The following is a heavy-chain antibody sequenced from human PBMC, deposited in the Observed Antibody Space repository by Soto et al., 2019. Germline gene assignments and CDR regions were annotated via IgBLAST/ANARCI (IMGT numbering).Heavy chain of an antibody. CDR2: ISAYDGKT. CDR1: GYTFNTYG. Sequence: SVKVSCKTSGYTFNTYGINWVRQAPGQGLELMGWISAYDGKTTYAEKFQGRVTLTTDTSTSTAYMELRSLRSDDTAIYYCARDPHEFWTSYWFDPWGQGTPVTVSS. J-gene: IGHJ5*02. V-gene: IGHV1-18*01. CDR3: ARDPHEFWTSYWFDP. D-gene: IGHD3-3*01.